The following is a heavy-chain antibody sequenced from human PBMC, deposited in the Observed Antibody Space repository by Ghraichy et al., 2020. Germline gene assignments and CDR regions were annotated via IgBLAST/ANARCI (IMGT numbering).Heavy chain of an antibody. D-gene: IGHD6-19*01. CDR1: GGSISSSSYY. CDR3: ARLMYSSGANDY. V-gene: IGHV4-39*01. Sequence: SETLSLTCTVSGGSISSSSYYWGWIRQPPGKGLEWIGSIYYSGSTYYNPSLKSRVTISVDTSKNQFSLKMSSVTAADTAVYYCARLMYSSGANDYWGQGTLVTVSS. J-gene: IGHJ4*02. CDR2: IYYSGST.